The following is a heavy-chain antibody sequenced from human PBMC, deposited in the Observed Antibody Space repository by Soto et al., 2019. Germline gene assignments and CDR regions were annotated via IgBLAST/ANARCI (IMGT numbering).Heavy chain of an antibody. CDR2: ISGSGGST. Sequence: EVQLLESGGGLVQPGGSLRLSCAASGFTFSSYAMSWVRQAPGKGLEWVSAISGSGGSTYYADSVKGRFTISRDNSKNTLYLQMNSLRAEDTAVYYCAKLAVAGTGLRAYNWFDPWGQGTLVTVSS. CDR1: GFTFSSYA. V-gene: IGHV3-23*01. CDR3: AKLAVAGTGLRAYNWFDP. D-gene: IGHD6-19*01. J-gene: IGHJ5*02.